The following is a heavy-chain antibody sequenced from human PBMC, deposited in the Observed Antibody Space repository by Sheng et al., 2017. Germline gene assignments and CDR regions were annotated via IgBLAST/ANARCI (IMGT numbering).Heavy chain of an antibody. CDR2: IIPIFGTA. D-gene: IGHD5-18*01. V-gene: IGHV1-69*05. Sequence: QVQLVQSGAEVKKPGSSVKVSCKASGGTFSSYAISWVRQAPGQGLEWMGGIIPIFGTANYAQKFQGRVTITTDESTSTAYMELSSLRSEDTAVYYCARDRGYSYGVLYWYFDLWAVATLVTVLL. CDR3: ARDRGYSYGVLYWYFDL. CDR1: GGTFSSYA. J-gene: IGHJ2*01.